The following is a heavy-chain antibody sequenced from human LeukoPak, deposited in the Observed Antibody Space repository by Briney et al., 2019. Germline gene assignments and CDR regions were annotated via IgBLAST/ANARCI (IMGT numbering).Heavy chain of an antibody. CDR3: ARDGPRGSGWSDYYYGMDV. V-gene: IGHV3-66*01. Sequence: GGSLRLSCAACGFTVSSNYMSWVRQAPGKGLEWVSVIYSGGSTYYADSVKGRFTISRDNSKNTLYLQMNSLRAEDTAVYYCARDGPRGSGWSDYYYGMDVWGQGTTVTVSS. J-gene: IGHJ6*02. CDR1: GFTVSSNY. CDR2: IYSGGST. D-gene: IGHD6-19*01.